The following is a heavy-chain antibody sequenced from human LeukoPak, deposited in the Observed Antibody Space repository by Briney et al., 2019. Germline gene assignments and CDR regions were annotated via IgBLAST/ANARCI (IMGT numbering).Heavy chain of an antibody. CDR1: GASISSYY. J-gene: IGHJ4*02. CDR2: IYYRGST. D-gene: IGHD6-13*01. Sequence: PSEALSLSCTVSGASISSYYGRWIRQPPGKGLEGVGYIYYRGSTNYNPALKSRVTISVDTSKNQFSLRLSSVTAADTAVYYCASGPYPAAGTDHQFDYWGQGTLVTVSS. V-gene: IGHV4-59*01. CDR3: ASGPYPAAGTDHQFDY.